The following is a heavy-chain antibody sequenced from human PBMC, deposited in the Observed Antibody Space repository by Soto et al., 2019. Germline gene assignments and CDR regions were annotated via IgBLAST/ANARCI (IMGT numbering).Heavy chain of an antibody. CDR3: ARDRAMITFGGVIPGSLDI. Sequence: QVQLQESGPGLVKPSQTLSLTCTVSGGSISSGDYYWSWIRQPPGKGLEWIGYIYYSGSTYYNPSLKSRVTISVDTSKNQCALKLSSVTAADTAVYYCARDRAMITFGGVIPGSLDIWGQGTMVTVSS. CDR1: GGSISSGDYY. V-gene: IGHV4-30-4*01. J-gene: IGHJ3*02. D-gene: IGHD3-16*02. CDR2: IYYSGST.